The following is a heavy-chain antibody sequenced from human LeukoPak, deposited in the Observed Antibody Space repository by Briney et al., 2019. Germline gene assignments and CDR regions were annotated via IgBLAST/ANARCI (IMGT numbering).Heavy chain of an antibody. V-gene: IGHV3-21*06. D-gene: IGHD1-14*01. Sequence: GGSLRLSXTASGLTFSTSGFNWVRQAPGKGLEWLASIVPTGSDRYHADSIKGRFTISRDNANDFLYLQMNSLRAEDTAVYYCATETNGRHYDYWGQGTLLTVSS. J-gene: IGHJ4*02. CDR3: ATETNGRHYDY. CDR1: GLTFSTSG. CDR2: IVPTGSDR.